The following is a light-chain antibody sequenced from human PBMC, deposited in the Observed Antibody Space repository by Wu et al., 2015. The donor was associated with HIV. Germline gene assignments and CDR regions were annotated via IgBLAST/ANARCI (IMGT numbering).Light chain of an antibody. CDR1: QNIATH. J-gene: IGKJ2*01. Sequence: DIQMTQSPSSLSASIGDEVAITCRASQNIATHLNWYQQRPGKAPKLLIYAASSLQSGVPLRFSGSGSGTDFTLTISSLQPEDFATYYCQQSYSTPPYTFGQGTKLEIK. CDR3: QQSYSTPPYT. V-gene: IGKV1-39*01. CDR2: AAS.